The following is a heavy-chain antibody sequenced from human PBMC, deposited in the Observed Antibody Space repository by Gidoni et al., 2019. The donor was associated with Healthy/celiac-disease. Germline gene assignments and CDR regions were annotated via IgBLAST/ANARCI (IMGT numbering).Heavy chain of an antibody. V-gene: IGHV3-9*01. Sequence: EVQLVESGGGLVQPGRSLRLSCAASGFTFDDYAMHWVRQAPGKGLEWVSGISWNSGSIGYADSVKGRFTISRDNAKNSLYLQMNSLRAEDTALYYCAKVGGIGKPDWYFDLWGRGTLVTVSS. CDR1: GFTFDDYA. J-gene: IGHJ2*01. CDR3: AKVGGIGKPDWYFDL. D-gene: IGHD3-16*01. CDR2: ISWNSGSI.